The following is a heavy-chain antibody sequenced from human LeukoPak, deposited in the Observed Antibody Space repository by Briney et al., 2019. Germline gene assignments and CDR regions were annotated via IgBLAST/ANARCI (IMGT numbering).Heavy chain of an antibody. CDR1: GLTLSSYA. CDR3: ATTLLRASSYMDV. J-gene: IGHJ6*03. CDR2: ISGSGGST. Sequence: GGCLRLSCAASGLTLSSYAMSWVRQAPGKGLEWVSGISGSGGSTKYADSVKGRFIISRANSKNTLYLQMNSLRAEDTAMYYCATTLLRASSYMDVWGKGTTVTVSS. V-gene: IGHV3-23*01.